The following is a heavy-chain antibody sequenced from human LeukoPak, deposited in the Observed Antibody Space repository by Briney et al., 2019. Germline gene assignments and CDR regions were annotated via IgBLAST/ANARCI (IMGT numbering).Heavy chain of an antibody. J-gene: IGHJ4*02. Sequence: GGSLRLSCTASEFTFSSYWMSWVRQAPGKGLEWVANIKQDGSEKDYVDSVKGRFTISRDNAKNSLYLQMNSLRAEDTAVYYCAKDSLNDYYDSGTYYYSYYFDYWGQGTLVTVSS. V-gene: IGHV3-7*03. CDR2: IKQDGSEK. D-gene: IGHD3-22*01. CDR3: AKDSLNDYYDSGTYYYSYYFDY. CDR1: EFTFSSYW.